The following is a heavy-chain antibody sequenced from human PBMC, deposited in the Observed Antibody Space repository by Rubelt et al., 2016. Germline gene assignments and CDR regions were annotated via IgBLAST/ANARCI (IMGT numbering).Heavy chain of an antibody. CDR1: GGSISSYY. CDR2: IYYSGST. CDR3: ARHVFGGIFGVVISGRGEL. J-gene: IGHJ4*02. Sequence: QVQLQESGPGLVKPSETLSLTCTVSGGSISSYYWSWIRQPPGKGLEWIGYIYYSGSTNYNPSLKSRVPSSGDTSKNQFSLKLSAVTAADTAVYYCARHVFGGIFGVVISGRGELWGQGTLVTVSS. D-gene: IGHD3-3*01. V-gene: IGHV4-59*08.